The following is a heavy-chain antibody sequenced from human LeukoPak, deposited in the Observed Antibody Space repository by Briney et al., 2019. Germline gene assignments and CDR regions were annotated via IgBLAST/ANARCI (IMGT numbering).Heavy chain of an antibody. CDR1: GGSISSYY. CDR3: ARGKNGYSYGYTYNWFDP. Sequence: SETLSLTCTVSGGSISSYYWSWIRQPPGKGLEWIGEINHSGSTNYNPSLKSRVTISVDTSKNQFSLKLSSVTAADTAVYYCARGKNGYSYGYTYNWFDPWGQGTLVTVSS. V-gene: IGHV4-34*01. J-gene: IGHJ5*02. D-gene: IGHD5-18*01. CDR2: INHSGST.